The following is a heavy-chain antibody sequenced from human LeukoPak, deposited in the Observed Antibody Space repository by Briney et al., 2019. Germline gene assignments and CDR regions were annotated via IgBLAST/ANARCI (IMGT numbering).Heavy chain of an antibody. J-gene: IGHJ6*02. CDR3: ARSTDGSGSYYYYGMDV. V-gene: IGHV3-11*01. D-gene: IGHD3-10*01. Sequence: GGSLRHSRTASGFTFSDYLMSWIRQAPGRGLEWVSYIRSSGNPIHYADSVRGRFTIYRDNAKNSLYLHMNSRRAEDAAVYYCARSTDGSGSYYYYGMDVWGQGTTVTVSS. CDR1: GFTFSDYL. CDR2: IRSSGNPI.